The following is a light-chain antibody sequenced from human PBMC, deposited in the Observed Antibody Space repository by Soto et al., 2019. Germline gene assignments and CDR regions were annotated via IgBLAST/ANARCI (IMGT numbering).Light chain of an antibody. J-gene: IGLJ1*01. CDR3: LSYTASSTFV. CDR2: QVS. V-gene: IGLV2-14*01. CDR1: SSDIGAYNS. Sequence: QSALTQPASVSGSPGQSITISCTGTSSDIGAYNSVSWYQHHPGKAPKLIVFQVSFRPSAVSDRFSGSKSDNTASLTISGLQTEEEPDHSCLSYTASSTFVFGTGTKVTV.